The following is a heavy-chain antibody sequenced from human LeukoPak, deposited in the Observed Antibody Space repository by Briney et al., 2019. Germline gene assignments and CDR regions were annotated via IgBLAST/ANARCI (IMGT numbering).Heavy chain of an antibody. CDR1: GFTFSDYY. D-gene: IGHD4-17*01. CDR2: ISSSSSYT. CDR3: ARALKGDYGVGLVDY. Sequence: PGGSLRLSGAASGFTFSDYYMSWIRQAPGTGLEWVSYISSSSSYTNYADSVKGRFTISRDNAKNSLYLQMNSLRAEDTAVYYCARALKGDYGVGLVDYWGQGTLVTVSS. J-gene: IGHJ4*02. V-gene: IGHV3-11*06.